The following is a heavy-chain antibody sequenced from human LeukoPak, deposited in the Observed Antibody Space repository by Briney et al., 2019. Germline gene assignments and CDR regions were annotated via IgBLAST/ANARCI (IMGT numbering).Heavy chain of an antibody. CDR3: ARGPLALRFLEWLPTSPDY. V-gene: IGHV1-2*02. Sequence: RVASVKVSCKASGYTFTGYYMHWVRQAPGQGLEWMGWINPNSGGTNYAQKFQGRVTMTRDTSISTAYMELSRLRSDDTAVYYCARGPLALRFLEWLPTSPDYWGQGTLVTVSS. CDR2: INPNSGGT. D-gene: IGHD3-3*01. CDR1: GYTFTGYY. J-gene: IGHJ4*02.